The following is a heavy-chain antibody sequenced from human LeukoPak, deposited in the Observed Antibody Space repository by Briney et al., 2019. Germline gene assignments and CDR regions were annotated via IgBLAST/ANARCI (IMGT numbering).Heavy chain of an antibody. CDR1: GGSFSGYY. V-gene: IGHV4-34*01. Sequence: SETLSLTCAVYGGSFSGYYWSWIRQPPGKGLEWIGQINHSGSTNYNPSLKSRVTISVDTSKNQFSLKLSSVTAADTAVYYCARDPRRRRHNYGMDVWGQGTTVTVSS. D-gene: IGHD2-21*01. CDR2: INHSGST. J-gene: IGHJ6*02. CDR3: ARDPRRRRHNYGMDV.